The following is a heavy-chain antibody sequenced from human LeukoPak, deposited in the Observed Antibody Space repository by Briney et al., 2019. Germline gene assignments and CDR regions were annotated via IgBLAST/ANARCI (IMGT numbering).Heavy chain of an antibody. Sequence: GGSLRLSCAASGFTFSRYGMHWVRQAPGKGLEWVAFIPYDGSDEYYADSVKGRFTISRDNSKNTLYLQMNSLRAEDTAVFYCARGSLGSSTSSDCCPLDYWGQGALVTVSS. V-gene: IGHV3-30*12. CDR3: ARGSLGSSTSSDCCPLDY. CDR2: IPYDGSDE. D-gene: IGHD2-21*01. J-gene: IGHJ4*02. CDR1: GFTFSRYG.